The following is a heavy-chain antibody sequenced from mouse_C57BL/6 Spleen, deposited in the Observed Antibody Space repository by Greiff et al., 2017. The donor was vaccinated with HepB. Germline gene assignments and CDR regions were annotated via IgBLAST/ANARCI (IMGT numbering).Heavy chain of an antibody. Sequence: EVMLVESVAELVRPGASVKLSCTASGFNIKNTYMHWVKQRPEQGLEWIGRIDPANGNTKYAPKFQGKATITADTSSNTAYLQLSSLTSEDTAIYYCASPTTVVENYFDDWGQGTTLTVSS. CDR3: ASPTTVVENYFDD. CDR2: IDPANGNT. D-gene: IGHD1-1*01. V-gene: IGHV14-3*01. CDR1: GFNIKNTY. J-gene: IGHJ2*01.